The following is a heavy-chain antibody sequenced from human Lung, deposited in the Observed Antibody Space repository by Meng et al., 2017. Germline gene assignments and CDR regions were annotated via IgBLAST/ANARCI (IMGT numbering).Heavy chain of an antibody. V-gene: IGHV1-2*02. CDR3: ARGNWYCFNY. CDR2: SNPNTGGT. Sequence: QVQLVQSGADVKKPVASVKVSCRTSVYTFSVYYMHRVRQAPGQGLEWMGWSNPNTGGTDYAQKFQGRVTMTRDTSISTAYMELRGLRSDDTAVYYCARGNWYCFNYWGQGTLVTDSS. CDR1: VYTFSVYY. J-gene: IGHJ4*02. D-gene: IGHD1-1*01.